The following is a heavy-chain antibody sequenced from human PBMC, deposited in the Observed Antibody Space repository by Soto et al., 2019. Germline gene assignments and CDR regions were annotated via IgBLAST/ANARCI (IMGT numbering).Heavy chain of an antibody. V-gene: IGHV3-9*01. Sequence: GGSLRLSCAASGFILDDYAMHWVRQAPGKGLEWVSGISWNTGNIGYADSVKGRFTISRDNAKNSLYLQMNSLRPDDTALYYCAKDIYNTGYYGKVAFDIWGQGTMVTVSS. J-gene: IGHJ3*02. CDR2: ISWNTGNI. D-gene: IGHD3-9*01. CDR1: GFILDDYA. CDR3: AKDIYNTGYYGKVAFDI.